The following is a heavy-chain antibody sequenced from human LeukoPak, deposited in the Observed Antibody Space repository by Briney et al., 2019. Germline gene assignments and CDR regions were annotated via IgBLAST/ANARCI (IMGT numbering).Heavy chain of an antibody. V-gene: IGHV4-34*01. CDR3: ARGLGRRYMY. D-gene: IGHD1-1*01. CDR2: INHSGST. J-gene: IGHJ4*02. CDR1: GGSFSGYY. Sequence: KPSETLSLTCAVYGGSFSGYYWSWIRQPPGKGLEWIGEINHSGSTNYNPSLKSRVTISVDTSKNQFSLKLSSVTAADTAVYYCARGLGRRYMYWGQGTLVTVSS.